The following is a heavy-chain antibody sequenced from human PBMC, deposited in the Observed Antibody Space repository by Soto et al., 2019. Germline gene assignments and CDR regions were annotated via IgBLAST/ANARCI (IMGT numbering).Heavy chain of an antibody. D-gene: IGHD3-10*01. Sequence: QLQLVQSGTEVKKPGSSVTVSCKASGGTFGNYAINWLRQAPGQGLQWMGDISPMFHKANYEQTFQGRVSITADESTNTVYMELSSLRSEDTALYYRARAVGVQTTGFGARGQGTLVTVSS. CDR1: GGTFGNYA. V-gene: IGHV1-69*01. CDR2: ISPMFHKA. J-gene: IGHJ4*02. CDR3: ARAVGVQTTGFGA.